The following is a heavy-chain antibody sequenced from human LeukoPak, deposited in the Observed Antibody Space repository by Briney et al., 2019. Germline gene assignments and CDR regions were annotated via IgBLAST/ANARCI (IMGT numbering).Heavy chain of an antibody. CDR1: GYSISSGYY. CDR2: IYHSGST. CDR3: ARGYYSSGYYPNPDY. D-gene: IGHD3-22*01. V-gene: IGHV4-38-2*02. J-gene: IGHJ4*02. Sequence: SETLSLTCTVSGYSISSGYYWGWIRQPPGKGLEWIGSIYHSGSTYYNPSLKSRVTISVDTSKNQFSLKLSSVTAADTAVYYCARGYYSSGYYPNPDYWGQGTLVTVSS.